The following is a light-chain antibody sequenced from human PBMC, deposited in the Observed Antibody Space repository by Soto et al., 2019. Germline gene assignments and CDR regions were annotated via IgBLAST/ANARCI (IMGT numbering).Light chain of an antibody. CDR1: QTVSSN. CDR2: AAS. V-gene: IGKV3-15*01. J-gene: IGKJ1*01. CDR3: QQYNNWPRT. Sequence: IFMTQSPATLSVSPGERATLSCRASQTVSSNLAWYQQKPGQAPRLLIYAASTRATGIPARSSGSGSGTEFTLTIDSLQSEDFAVYYCQQYNNWPRTFGQGTKVDIK.